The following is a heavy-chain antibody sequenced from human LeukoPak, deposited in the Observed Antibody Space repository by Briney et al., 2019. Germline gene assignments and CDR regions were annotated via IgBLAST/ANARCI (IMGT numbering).Heavy chain of an antibody. V-gene: IGHV4-39*01. Sequence: SETLSLTCTVSRGSISSTSYYWGWIRQPPGKGLEWIGSIYYSGSTYYNPSLKSRVTISVDTSKNQLSLQLRSVTAADTAVYYCAGMGSSGWYGSTDYWGQGTLVTVSS. CDR2: IYYSGST. J-gene: IGHJ4*02. CDR1: RGSISSTSYY. CDR3: AGMGSSGWYGSTDY. D-gene: IGHD6-19*01.